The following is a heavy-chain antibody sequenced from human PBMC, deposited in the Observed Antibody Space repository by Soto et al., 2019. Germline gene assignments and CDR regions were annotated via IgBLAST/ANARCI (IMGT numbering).Heavy chain of an antibody. CDR1: GFTFSSYA. Sequence: QVQLVESGGGVVQPGRSLRLSCAASGFTFSSYAMHWVRQAPGKGLEWVAVISDDGSNKYDADSVKGRFTISRDNSKNTLYLQMNSLRAEDTAVYYCARDEYSSRYYYYGMDVWGQGTTVTVSS. CDR2: ISDDGSNK. CDR3: ARDEYSSRYYYYGMDV. J-gene: IGHJ6*02. V-gene: IGHV3-30-3*01. D-gene: IGHD6-13*01.